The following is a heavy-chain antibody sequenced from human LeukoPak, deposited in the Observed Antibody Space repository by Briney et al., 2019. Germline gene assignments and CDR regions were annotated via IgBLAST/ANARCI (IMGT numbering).Heavy chain of an antibody. CDR1: GGSISSYY. CDR2: IYYSGST. V-gene: IGHV4-59*01. Sequence: SETLSLTCTVSGGSISSYYWSWIRQPPGKGLEWIGYIYYSGSTNYNPSLKSRVTISVDTSKNQFSLKLSSVTAADTAVYYCARVRLAAAQDYYYYYMDVWGKGTTVTVSS. J-gene: IGHJ6*03. D-gene: IGHD6-13*01. CDR3: ARVRLAAAQDYYYYYMDV.